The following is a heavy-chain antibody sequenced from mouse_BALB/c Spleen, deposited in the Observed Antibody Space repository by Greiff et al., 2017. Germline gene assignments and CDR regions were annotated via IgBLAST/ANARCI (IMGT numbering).Heavy chain of an antibody. CDR1: GFTFTDYY. CDR2: IRNKANGYTT. V-gene: IGHV7-3*02. D-gene: IGHD2-1*01. CDR3: ARGYYGNYGWYFDV. Sequence: EVMLVESGGGLVQPGGSLRLSCATSGFTFTDYYMSWVRQPPGKALEWLGFIRNKANGYTTEYSASVKGRFTISRDNSQSILYLQMNTLRAEDSATYYCARGYYGNYGWYFDVWGAGTTVTVSS. J-gene: IGHJ1*01.